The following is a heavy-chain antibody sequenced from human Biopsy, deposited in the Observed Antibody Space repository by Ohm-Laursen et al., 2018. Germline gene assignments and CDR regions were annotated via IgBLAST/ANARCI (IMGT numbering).Heavy chain of an antibody. Sequence: GSSVKVSCNASGGTFSSYSITWVRQAPGQGLEWMGGITPIFGINNYAQKFQGRLTITADESTSTAYMELSGLRSEDTAVYYCARANNDAGTYWYLDLWGRGTLVTVS. V-gene: IGHV1-69*01. CDR2: ITPIFGIN. D-gene: IGHD1-1*01. J-gene: IGHJ2*01. CDR1: GGTFSSYS. CDR3: ARANNDAGTYWYLDL.